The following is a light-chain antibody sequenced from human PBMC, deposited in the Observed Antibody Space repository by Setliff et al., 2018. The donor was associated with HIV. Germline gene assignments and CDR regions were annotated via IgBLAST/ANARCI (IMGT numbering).Light chain of an antibody. CDR3: SSYAITNTLP. J-gene: IGLJ1*01. Sequence: QSVLTQPASVSGSPGQSITISCTGTSSDVGGYNYVSCYQQHPGKAPRLIIYGVRNRPSGFSNRFSGSKSGNTASLTISGLHAEDEADYYCSSYAITNTLPFGTGTKVTVL. CDR2: GVR. CDR1: SSDVGGYNY. V-gene: IGLV2-14*01.